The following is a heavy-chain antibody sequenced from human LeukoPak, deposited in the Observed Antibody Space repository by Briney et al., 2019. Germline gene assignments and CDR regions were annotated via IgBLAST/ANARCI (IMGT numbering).Heavy chain of an antibody. CDR1: GCTHSSYN. V-gene: IGHV3-21*01. J-gene: IGHJ6*03. CDR2: ISSFSSYI. D-gene: IGHD5-12*01. Sequence: GGALPLTFLASGCTHSSYNMNWVRQAPGKGLEWVSSISSFSSYIYYADSVKGRFTITRDNAKYSLYLQMKSLIAEDTAVYYCAREERGYHLILRKDQSYYMDVWGKGTTVTVSS. CDR3: AREERGYHLILRKDQSYYMDV.